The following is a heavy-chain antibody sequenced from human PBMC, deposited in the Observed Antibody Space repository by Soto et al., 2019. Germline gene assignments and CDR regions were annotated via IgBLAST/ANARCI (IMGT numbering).Heavy chain of an antibody. Sequence: ASVKVSWKASGYTFTSYAMHWVRQAPGQRLEWMGWINAGNGNTKYSQKFQGRVTITRDTSASTAYMELSSLRSEDTAVYYCARDLLARGGSANDYWGQGTLVTVSS. CDR1: GYTFTSYA. CDR3: ARDLLARGGSANDY. J-gene: IGHJ4*02. V-gene: IGHV1-3*01. D-gene: IGHD2-15*01. CDR2: INAGNGNT.